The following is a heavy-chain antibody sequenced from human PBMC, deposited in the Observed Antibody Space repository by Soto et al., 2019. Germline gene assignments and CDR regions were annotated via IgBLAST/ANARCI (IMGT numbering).Heavy chain of an antibody. CDR1: GFTFSDYY. D-gene: IGHD2-15*01. J-gene: IGHJ3*02. V-gene: IGHV3-11*06. CDR3: AREGGEADTPNAFDI. CDR2: ISSSSSYT. Sequence: QVQLVESGGGLVKPGGSLRLSCAASGFTFSDYYMSWIRQAPGKGLEWVSYISSSSSYTNYADSVKGRFTISRDNAKNSLYLQMNSLRAEDTAVYYCAREGGEADTPNAFDIWGQGTMVTVSS.